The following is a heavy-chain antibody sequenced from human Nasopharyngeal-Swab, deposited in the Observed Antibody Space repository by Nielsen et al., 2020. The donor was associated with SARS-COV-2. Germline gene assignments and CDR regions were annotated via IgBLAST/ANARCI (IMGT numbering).Heavy chain of an antibody. V-gene: IGHV4-34*01. CDR3: ARNPMDYYDFWSGYYYNWFDP. CDR1: GGSFSDYY. D-gene: IGHD3-3*01. J-gene: IGHJ5*02. CDR2: INQSGST. Sequence: ESLKISCTVYGGSFSDYYWTWIRQPPGKGLEWIGEINQSGSTDYNPSLKSRVVISVDTSKNQFSLRLSSVTAADTAVYYCARNPMDYYDFWSGYYYNWFDPWGQGTLVTVSS.